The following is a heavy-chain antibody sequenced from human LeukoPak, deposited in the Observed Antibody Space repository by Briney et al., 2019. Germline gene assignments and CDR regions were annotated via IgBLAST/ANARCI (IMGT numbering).Heavy chain of an antibody. CDR2: IYTSGST. CDR3: ARGLVATPQGYYYYYMDV. V-gene: IGHV4-4*07. J-gene: IGHJ6*03. D-gene: IGHD5-12*01. CDR1: GGSISSYY. Sequence: SETLSLTCTVSGGSISSYYWSWIRQPAGKGLEWIGRIYTSGSTNYNPSLKSRVTMPVDTSKNQFSLKLSSVTAADTAVYYCARGLVATPQGYYYYYMDVWGKGTTVTVSS.